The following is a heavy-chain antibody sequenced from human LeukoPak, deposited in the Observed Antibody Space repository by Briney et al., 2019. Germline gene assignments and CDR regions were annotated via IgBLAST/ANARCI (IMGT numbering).Heavy chain of an antibody. Sequence: PGGSLRLSCAASGFTFSSYWMHWVRQAPGKGLVWVSRINSDGSSTSYADSVKGRFTISRDNAKNTLYLQMNSLRAEDTAVYYCARDFAGDAWDVWGSSTLVRLGEMFDYWGQGTLVTVSS. CDR3: ARDFAGDAWDVWGSSTLVRLGEMFDY. V-gene: IGHV3-74*01. CDR1: GFTFSSYW. J-gene: IGHJ4*02. D-gene: IGHD3-16*01. CDR2: INSDGSST.